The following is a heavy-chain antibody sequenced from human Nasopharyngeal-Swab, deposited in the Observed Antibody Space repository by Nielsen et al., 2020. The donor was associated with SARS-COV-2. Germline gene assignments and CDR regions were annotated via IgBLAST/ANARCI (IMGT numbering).Heavy chain of an antibody. J-gene: IGHJ4*02. CDR1: GIAVSSSY. Sequence: GGSLRLSCAPSGIAVSSSYMSWVRQAPGKGLEWVSTIHSDGNTYYADSVRGRFSSSRDNSKNTVSLQMNSLRAEDTAVYYCAKGTGITYRAIDYWGQGTLVTASS. CDR3: AKGTGITYRAIDY. D-gene: IGHD1-14*01. V-gene: IGHV3-53*01. CDR2: IHSDGNT.